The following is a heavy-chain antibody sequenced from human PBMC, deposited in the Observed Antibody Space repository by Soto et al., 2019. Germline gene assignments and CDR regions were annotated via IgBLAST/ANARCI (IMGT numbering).Heavy chain of an antibody. CDR1: GFTFSSYG. D-gene: IGHD2-15*01. J-gene: IGHJ6*01. V-gene: IGHV3-30*18. CDR3: AKALKMGRSGSGGSCDVYYYYGMDV. Sequence: QVQLVESGGGVVQPGRSLRLSCAASGFTFSSYGMHWVRQAPGKGLEWVAVISYDGSNKYYADSVKGRFTISRDNSKNTLYLQMNSLRAEDTAVYYCAKALKMGRSGSGGSCDVYYYYGMDVWGQGTTVTVSS. CDR2: ISYDGSNK.